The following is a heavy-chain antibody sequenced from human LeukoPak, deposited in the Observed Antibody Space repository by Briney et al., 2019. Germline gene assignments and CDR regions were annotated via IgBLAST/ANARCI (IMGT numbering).Heavy chain of an antibody. V-gene: IGHV1-46*01. D-gene: IGHD5-18*01. CDR3: ATSGYSYGSFDY. CDR2: IDPSGGST. J-gene: IGHJ4*02. Sequence: GASVKVSCKASGYTFTSYYMHWVRQAPGQGLEWMGIIDPSGGSTNYAQKFQGRVTMTGDTSTSTVFTELSSLRSEDTAVYHCATSGYSYGSFDYWGQGTLVTVSS. CDR1: GYTFTSYY.